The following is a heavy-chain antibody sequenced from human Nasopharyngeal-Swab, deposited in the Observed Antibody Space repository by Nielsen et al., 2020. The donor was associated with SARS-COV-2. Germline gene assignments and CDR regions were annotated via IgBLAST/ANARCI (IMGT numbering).Heavy chain of an antibody. CDR2: FSYSGTT. J-gene: IGHJ5*02. Sequence: SETLPLTCTVSGDSISSNSYYWVWIRQSPGKGLEWIGSFSYSGTTYFNPSLKSRVTISVDTSKNQFSVKLSSVTAADTAVYYCASYYYDSSDYSYWFDPWGQGTLVTVSS. V-gene: IGHV4-39*01. D-gene: IGHD3-22*01. CDR3: ASYYYDSSDYSYWFDP. CDR1: GDSISSNSYY.